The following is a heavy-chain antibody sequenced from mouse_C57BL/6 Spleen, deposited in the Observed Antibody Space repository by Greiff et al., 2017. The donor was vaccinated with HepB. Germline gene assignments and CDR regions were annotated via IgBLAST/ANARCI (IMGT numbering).Heavy chain of an antibody. D-gene: IGHD1-1*01. Sequence: EVKLVESGGGLVQPGGSLSLSCAASGFTFTDYYMSWVRQPPGKALEWLGFIRNKANGYTTEYSASVKGRFTISRDNSQSILYLQMNALRADDSATYYSARWAEYYGSSPHWYFDVWGKGTTVTVSS. CDR1: GFTFTDYY. CDR3: ARWAEYYGSSPHWYFDV. CDR2: IRNKANGYTT. V-gene: IGHV7-3*01. J-gene: IGHJ1*03.